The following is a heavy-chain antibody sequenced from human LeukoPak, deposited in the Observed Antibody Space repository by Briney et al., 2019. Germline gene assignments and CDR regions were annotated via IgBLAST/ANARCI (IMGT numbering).Heavy chain of an antibody. J-gene: IGHJ4*02. Sequence: SETLSLTCTVSGGSLSSYYWSWIRQPPGKGLEWIGYIYYSGSTNYNPSLKSRVTISVDTSKNQFSLKLSSVTAADTAMYYCARVTGYVIEDYFDYWGQGTLVTVSS. CDR2: IYYSGST. CDR3: ARVTGYVIEDYFDY. D-gene: IGHD3-22*01. CDR1: GGSLSSYY. V-gene: IGHV4-59*01.